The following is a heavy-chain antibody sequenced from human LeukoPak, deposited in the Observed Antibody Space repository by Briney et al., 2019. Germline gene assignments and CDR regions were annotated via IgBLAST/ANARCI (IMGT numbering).Heavy chain of an antibody. D-gene: IGHD3-22*01. J-gene: IGHJ4*02. CDR1: GGSISSGGYY. CDR3: ARDGNQGYYDSSGYYFDY. Sequence: PSQTLSLTCTVSGGSISSGGYYWSWIRQHPGKGLEWIGYIYYSGSTNYNPSLKSRVTISVDTSKNQFSLKLSSVTAADTAVYYCARDGNQGYYDSSGYYFDYWGQGTLVTVSS. V-gene: IGHV4-31*03. CDR2: IYYSGST.